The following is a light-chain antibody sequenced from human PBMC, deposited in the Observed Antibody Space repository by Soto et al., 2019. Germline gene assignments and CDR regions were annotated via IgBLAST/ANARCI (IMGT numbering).Light chain of an antibody. Sequence: DIQLPQSPSSLSASVGASVSISCRASQRINNYLNWYQQKPGNAPKVLIFAASTLQSGVPSRFSGSGSGTDFTLTITSLQPEDFATYYCQQSYSRTFGQGTKVDI. CDR1: QRINNY. CDR2: AAS. V-gene: IGKV1-39*01. J-gene: IGKJ1*01. CDR3: QQSYSRT.